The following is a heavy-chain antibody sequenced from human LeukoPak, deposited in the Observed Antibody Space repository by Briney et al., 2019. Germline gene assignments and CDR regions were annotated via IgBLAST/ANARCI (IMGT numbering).Heavy chain of an antibody. Sequence: GGSLRLSCAASGFTFDDYAMHWVRQAPGKGLEWVSLISGDGDSTYYADSVRGRFTISRDNSKNSLYLQMNSLRTEDTALYYCAKDIHDFPPLRYDILTGLRTGHIYGMDVWGQGTTVTVSS. CDR3: AKDIHDFPPLRYDILTGLRTGHIYGMDV. J-gene: IGHJ6*02. CDR2: ISGDGDST. CDR1: GFTFDDYA. D-gene: IGHD3-9*01. V-gene: IGHV3-43*02.